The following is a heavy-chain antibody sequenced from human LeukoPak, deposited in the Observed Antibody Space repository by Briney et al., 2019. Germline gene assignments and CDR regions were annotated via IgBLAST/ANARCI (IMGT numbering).Heavy chain of an antibody. J-gene: IGHJ5*02. Sequence: SVKLSCKASGGTFTSYAISWVRHAPGQGLEWMGRIIPILGIANYAQKFQGRVTITADKSTSTSYMELSSLRSEDTAVYYCARLGGSWVTSGFDPWGQGTLVTVSS. V-gene: IGHV1-69*04. CDR3: ARLGGSWVTSGFDP. CDR1: GGTFTSYA. D-gene: IGHD6-13*01. CDR2: IIPILGIA.